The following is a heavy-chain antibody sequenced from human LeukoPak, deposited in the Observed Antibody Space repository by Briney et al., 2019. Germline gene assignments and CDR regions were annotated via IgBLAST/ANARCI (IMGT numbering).Heavy chain of an antibody. V-gene: IGHV4-34*01. J-gene: IGHJ6*03. CDR2: INHSGST. CDR1: GGSFSGYY. CDR3: AREVAVEWYYYYYYYMDV. Sequence: SETLSLTCAVYGGSFSGYYWSWIRQPPGKGLEWIGEINHSGSTNYNPSLKSRVTISVDTSKNQFSLKLSSVTAADTAVYYCAREVAVEWYYYYYYYMDVWGKGTTVTISS. D-gene: IGHD3-3*01.